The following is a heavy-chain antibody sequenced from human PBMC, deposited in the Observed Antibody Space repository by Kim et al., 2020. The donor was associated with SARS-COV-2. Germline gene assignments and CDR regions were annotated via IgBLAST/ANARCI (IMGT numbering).Heavy chain of an antibody. Sequence: SLKSRVTISVDTSKNQFSLKLSSVTAADTAVYYCASYARRNYDSSGYYGYWGQGTLVTVSS. V-gene: IGHV4-30-2*04. D-gene: IGHD3-22*01. J-gene: IGHJ4*02. CDR3: ASYARRNYDSSGYYGY.